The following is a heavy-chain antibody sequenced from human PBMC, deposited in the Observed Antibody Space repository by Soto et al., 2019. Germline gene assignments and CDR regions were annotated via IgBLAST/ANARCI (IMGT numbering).Heavy chain of an antibody. CDR2: INHSGST. V-gene: IGHV4-34*01. CDR1: GGSFSGYY. J-gene: IGHJ4*02. CDR3: ARGGPYRIGSRRYFDY. Sequence: SETLSLTCAVYGGSFSGYYWSWIRQPPGKGLEWIGEINHSGSTNYNPSLKSRVTISVDTSKNQFSLKLSSVTAADTAVYYCARGGPYRIGSRRYFDYCGQGPLVTVSS. D-gene: IGHD2-2*01.